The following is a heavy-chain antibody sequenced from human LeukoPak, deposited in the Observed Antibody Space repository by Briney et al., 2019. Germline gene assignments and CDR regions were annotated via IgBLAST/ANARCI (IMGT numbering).Heavy chain of an antibody. J-gene: IGHJ4*02. D-gene: IGHD5-24*01. CDR3: AKEGDGYNYFDY. Sequence: GGSLRLSCAASGFTFDDYAMHWVRQAPGKGLEWVSGISWNSGTIGYADSVKGRFTISRDNAKNSLYLQMNSLRAEDTALYYCAKEGDGYNYFDYWGQGTLVTV. V-gene: IGHV3-9*01. CDR1: GFTFDDYA. CDR2: ISWNSGTI.